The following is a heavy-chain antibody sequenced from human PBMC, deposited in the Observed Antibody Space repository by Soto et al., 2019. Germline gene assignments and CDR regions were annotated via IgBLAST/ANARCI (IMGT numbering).Heavy chain of an antibody. J-gene: IGHJ3*02. CDR2: IYYSGST. V-gene: IGHV4-61*08. CDR1: GGSISSGGYY. CDR3: ARAERGAQQWLVPQAQKNAFDI. D-gene: IGHD6-19*01. Sequence: PSETLSLTCTVSGGSISSGGYYWSWIRQHPGKGLEWIGYIYYSGSTNYNPSLKSRVTISVDTSKNQFSLKLSSVTAADTAVYYCARAERGAQQWLVPQAQKNAFDIWGQGTMVTVSS.